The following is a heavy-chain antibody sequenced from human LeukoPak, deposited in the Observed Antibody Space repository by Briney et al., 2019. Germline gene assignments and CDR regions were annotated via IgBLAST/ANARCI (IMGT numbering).Heavy chain of an antibody. D-gene: IGHD6-13*01. J-gene: IGHJ3*01. CDR3: ARDEAADGTNALDV. CDR2: IYPKSRDT. CDR1: GFTFTDYY. V-gene: IGHV1-2*02. Sequence: ASVKVSCKASGFTFTDYYMHWVRQAPGQGLEWMGYIYPKSRDTNYEQNFQGRVTMTSDTSMSTVCMELTGLRSDDTAVYYCARDEAADGTNALDVWGQGTMVTVSS.